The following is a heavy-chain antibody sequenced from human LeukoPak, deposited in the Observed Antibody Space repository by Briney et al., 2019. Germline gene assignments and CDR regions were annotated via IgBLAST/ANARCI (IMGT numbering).Heavy chain of an antibody. CDR3: ARGRNSILR. CDR2: IYYSGST. J-gene: IGHJ4*02. D-gene: IGHD4-11*01. CDR1: GGSISSSSYY. Sequence: PSETLSLTCTVSGGSISSSSYYWGWIRQPPGKGLEWIGSIYYSGSTNYNPSLKSRVTISVDTSKNQFSLKLSSVTAADTAVYYCARGRNSILRWGQGTLVTVSS. V-gene: IGHV4-39*07.